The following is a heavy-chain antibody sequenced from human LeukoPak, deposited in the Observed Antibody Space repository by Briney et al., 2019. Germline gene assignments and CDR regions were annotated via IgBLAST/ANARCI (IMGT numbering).Heavy chain of an antibody. V-gene: IGHV1-46*01. CDR1: GYTFTSYY. CDR3: ARNGGGLPAAPDGDAFDI. Sequence: ASVKVSCKASGYTFTSYYMHWVRQAPGQGLEWMGIINPSGGSTSYAQKFQGRVTMTRDMSTSTVYMDLSSLTSEDTAVYYCARNGGGLPAAPDGDAFDIWGQGTMVTVSS. J-gene: IGHJ3*02. CDR2: INPSGGST. D-gene: IGHD2-2*01.